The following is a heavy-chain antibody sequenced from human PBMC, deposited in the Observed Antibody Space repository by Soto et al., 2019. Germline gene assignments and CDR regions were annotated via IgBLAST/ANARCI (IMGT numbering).Heavy chain of an antibody. J-gene: IGHJ6*03. D-gene: IGHD2-2*01. V-gene: IGHV4-34*01. Sequence: PSQTLSLTCTVACGSISGLYWSWIRQPPGKGLEWIGEINHSGSTNYNPSLKSRVTISVDTSKNQFSLKLSSVTAADTAVYYCARGQPAASTYYYYYMDVWGKGTTVTVSS. CDR2: INHSGST. CDR1: CGSISGLY. CDR3: ARGQPAASTYYYYYMDV.